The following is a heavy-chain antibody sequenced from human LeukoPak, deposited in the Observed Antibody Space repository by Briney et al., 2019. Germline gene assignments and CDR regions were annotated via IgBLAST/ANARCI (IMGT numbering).Heavy chain of an antibody. CDR1: GGSISSYY. V-gene: IGHV4-34*01. CDR3: ARHHPYSSGYYYYYYYMDV. J-gene: IGHJ6*03. D-gene: IGHD6-19*01. CDR2: INHSGST. Sequence: SETLSLTCTVSGGSISSYYWSWIRQPPGKGLEWIGEINHSGSTNYNPSLKSRVTISVDTSKNQFSLKLSSVTAADTAVYYCARHHPYSSGYYYYYYYMDVWGKGTTVTISS.